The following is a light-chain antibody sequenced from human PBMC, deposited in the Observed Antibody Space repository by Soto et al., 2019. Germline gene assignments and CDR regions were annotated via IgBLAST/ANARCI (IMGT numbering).Light chain of an antibody. J-gene: IGLJ2*01. CDR2: AVS. CDR1: SSDVGGYNY. V-gene: IGLV2-14*01. Sequence: QSALTQPASVSGSPGQSITISCTGTSSDVGGYNYVSWYQQHPGKAPKLMIYAVSNRPSGVSNRFSGSKSGNTASLTISGRQAEDEADYYCSSYTSSSNMLFGGGTKVTVL. CDR3: SSYTSSSNML.